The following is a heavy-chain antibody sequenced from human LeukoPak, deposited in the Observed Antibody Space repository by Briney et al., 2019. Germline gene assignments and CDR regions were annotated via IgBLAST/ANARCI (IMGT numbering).Heavy chain of an antibody. Sequence: PGGSLRLSCAASGFTFSSYGMHWVRQAPGKGLEWVAFIRYDGSNKYYADSVKGRFTISRDNSKNSLYLQMNSLKTEDTAVYYCARGGYYGSGSPHYFDYWGQGTLVTVSS. CDR3: ARGGYYGSGSPHYFDY. J-gene: IGHJ4*02. CDR1: GFTFSSYG. D-gene: IGHD3-10*01. V-gene: IGHV3-30*02. CDR2: IRYDGSNK.